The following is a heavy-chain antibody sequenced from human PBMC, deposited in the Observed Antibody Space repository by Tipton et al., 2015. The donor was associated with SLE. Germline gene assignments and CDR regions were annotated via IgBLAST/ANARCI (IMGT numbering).Heavy chain of an antibody. CDR3: ARVEVAYCGGDCYWRYFDL. CDR2: FYNNGDT. D-gene: IGHD2-21*02. V-gene: IGHV3-66*01. Sequence: GSLRLSCAASGFTVSRSHMNWVRQAPGKGLELVSVFYNNGDTYYADSVKGRFTISRDYSTDTLYLQMNSLRAEDTAVYYCARVEVAYCGGDCYWRYFDLWGRGTLVTVSS. J-gene: IGHJ2*01. CDR1: GFTVSRSH.